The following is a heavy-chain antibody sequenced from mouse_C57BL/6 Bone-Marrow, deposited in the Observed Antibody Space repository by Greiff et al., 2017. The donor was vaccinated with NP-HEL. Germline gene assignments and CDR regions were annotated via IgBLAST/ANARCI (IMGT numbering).Heavy chain of an antibody. J-gene: IGHJ3*01. CDR2: IYPRSGNT. CDR3: ARPGQLRPTSFAY. D-gene: IGHD3-2*02. CDR1: GYTFTSYG. Sequence: VKLQESGAELARPGASVKLSCKASGYTFTSYGISWVKQRPGQGLEWIGEIYPRSGNTYYNEKFKGKATLTADKSSSTAYMELRSLTSEDSAVYFCARPGQLRPTSFAYWGQGTLVTVSA. V-gene: IGHV1-81*01.